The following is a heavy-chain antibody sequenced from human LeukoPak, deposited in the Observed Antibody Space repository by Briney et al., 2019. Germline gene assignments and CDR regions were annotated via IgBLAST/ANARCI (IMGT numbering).Heavy chain of an antibody. CDR1: GYTFTSYA. J-gene: IGHJ4*02. CDR3: AKDGIAPKQLGNLMGYFDY. D-gene: IGHD7-27*01. CDR2: INAGNGNT. Sequence: ASVKVSCKASGYTFTSYAMHWVRQATGQRLEWMGWINAGNGNTKYSQKFQGRVTITRDTSASTAYMELSSLRSEDTAVYYCAKDGIAPKQLGNLMGYFDYWGQGTLVTVSS. V-gene: IGHV1-3*01.